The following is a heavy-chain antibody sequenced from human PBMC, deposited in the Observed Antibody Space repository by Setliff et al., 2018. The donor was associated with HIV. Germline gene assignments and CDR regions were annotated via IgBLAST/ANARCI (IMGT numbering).Heavy chain of an antibody. Sequence: GGSLRLSCAASGLIFNDHFMDWVRQAPGKGLEWVSIIYSDDYTYHSDSMKGRFTISRDKSKNMLYLQMNSLRAEDTAFYYCARENNFDYWGQGTLVTVSS. CDR1: GLIFNDHF. V-gene: IGHV3-66*01. CDR3: ARENNFDY. CDR2: IYSDDYT. J-gene: IGHJ4*02.